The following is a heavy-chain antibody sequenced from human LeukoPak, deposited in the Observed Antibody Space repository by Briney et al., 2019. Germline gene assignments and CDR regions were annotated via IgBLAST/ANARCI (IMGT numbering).Heavy chain of an antibody. J-gene: IGHJ4*02. CDR1: GFTFSTYA. CDR3: ARDVYSSGWLDY. D-gene: IGHD6-19*01. CDR2: INDRGVST. V-gene: IGHV3-23*01. Sequence: GGSLRLSCAASGFTFSTYAMSWVRQAPGKGLEWVSGINDRGVSTYYADSVKGRFTISRDNSKNTLYLQMNSLRAEDTAVYYCARDVYSSGWLDYWGQGTLVTVSS.